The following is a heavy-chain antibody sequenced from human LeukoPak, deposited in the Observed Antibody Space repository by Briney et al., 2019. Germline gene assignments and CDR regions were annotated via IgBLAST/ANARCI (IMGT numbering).Heavy chain of an antibody. D-gene: IGHD5-18*01. Sequence: GGSLRLSCAASGFTFSSFWMNWVRQAPGKGLEWVANIKQDGSGRYYVDSVRGRFTISRDNAKKSLYLEMNSLRAEDTAVYYCARLHTAMVVDAFDIWGQGTMVTVSS. V-gene: IGHV3-7*01. CDR3: ARLHTAMVVDAFDI. J-gene: IGHJ3*02. CDR1: GFTFSSFW. CDR2: IKQDGSGR.